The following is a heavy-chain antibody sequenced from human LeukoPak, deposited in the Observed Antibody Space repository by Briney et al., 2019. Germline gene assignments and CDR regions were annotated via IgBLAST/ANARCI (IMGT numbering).Heavy chain of an antibody. Sequence: GRSLRLSCAASGFTFSNYAMSWVRQAPGKGLEWVSATSGSGVSTYYAGSVKGRFTISRDNSKNTLYLQMNSLRAEDTAVYYCAKAGVVPAAPFDYWGQGTLVTVSS. V-gene: IGHV3-23*01. CDR2: TSGSGVST. J-gene: IGHJ4*02. D-gene: IGHD2-2*01. CDR1: GFTFSNYA. CDR3: AKAGVVPAAPFDY.